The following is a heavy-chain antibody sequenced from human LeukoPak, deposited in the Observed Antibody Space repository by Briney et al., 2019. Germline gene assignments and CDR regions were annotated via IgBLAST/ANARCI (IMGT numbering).Heavy chain of an antibody. Sequence: PSETLSLTCTVSGGSISSGSYYWSWIRQTAGKGLEWSGRIYTSGSTNYNPSLKSRVTISVDTSKNQFSLKLSSVTAADTAVYYCARDGSGSYHNDYYMDVWGKGTTVTVSS. CDR1: GGSISSGSYY. J-gene: IGHJ6*03. CDR2: IYTSGST. D-gene: IGHD3-10*01. CDR3: ARDGSGSYHNDYYMDV. V-gene: IGHV4-61*02.